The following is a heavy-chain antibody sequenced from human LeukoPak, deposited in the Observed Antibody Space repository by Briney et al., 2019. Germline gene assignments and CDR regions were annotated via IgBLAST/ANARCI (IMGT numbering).Heavy chain of an antibody. CDR1: GFTFGTYG. Sequence: GGSLRLSCEVSGFTFGTYGMSWVRQAPGKGLEWVSAITGSGGRTYYADSVKGRFTISRDNSKNTLYLQMNSLRAEDTAVYYCARDSETVAAAGNDYYYMDVWGKGTTVTVSS. CDR2: ITGSGGRT. CDR3: ARDSETVAAAGNDYYYMDV. V-gene: IGHV3-23*01. D-gene: IGHD6-13*01. J-gene: IGHJ6*03.